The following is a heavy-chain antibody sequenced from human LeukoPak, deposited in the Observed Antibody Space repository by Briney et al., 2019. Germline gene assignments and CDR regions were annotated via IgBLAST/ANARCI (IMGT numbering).Heavy chain of an antibody. V-gene: IGHV5-51*01. CDR3: ASPSPGIAVAGTRDDAFDI. CDR2: IYPGDSDT. CDR1: GYSFTSYW. Sequence: GESLKISCKGSGYSFTSYWIGWVRQVPGKGLEWMGIIYPGDSDTRYSPSFQGQVTISADKSISTAYLQWSSLKASDTAMYYCASPSPGIAVAGTRDDAFDIWGQGTMVTVSS. J-gene: IGHJ3*02. D-gene: IGHD6-19*01.